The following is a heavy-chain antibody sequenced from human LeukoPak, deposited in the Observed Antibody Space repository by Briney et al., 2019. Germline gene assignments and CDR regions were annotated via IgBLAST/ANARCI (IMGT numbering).Heavy chain of an antibody. Sequence: QPGGSLRLSCEASGFTFSAYAMTWVRQAPGQGLEWVSSIGSDNKPHYSESVKGRFAISRDNSKSMLFLKLNSLRAEDTALYYCARDSDADGMDVWGQGTTVTVSS. CDR3: ARDSDADGMDV. CDR2: IGSDNKP. V-gene: IGHV3-23*01. J-gene: IGHJ6*02. CDR1: GFTFSAYA.